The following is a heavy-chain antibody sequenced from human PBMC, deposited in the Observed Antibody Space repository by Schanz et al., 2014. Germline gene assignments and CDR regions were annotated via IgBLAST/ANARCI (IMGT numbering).Heavy chain of an antibody. CDR3: AKDRWRATVMVDAFDI. CDR1: GFTVSSNH. CDR2: IYSGGHT. V-gene: IGHV3-66*01. Sequence: EVQLAESGGGLVQPGGSLRISCAASGFTVSSNHMNWVRQAPGKGLEWVSVIYSGGHTYYADSVKGRFIISRDSSKNTVHLQMNSLRAEDTAVYFCAKDRWRATVMVDAFDIWGQGTKVTVSS. D-gene: IGHD4-4*01. J-gene: IGHJ3*02.